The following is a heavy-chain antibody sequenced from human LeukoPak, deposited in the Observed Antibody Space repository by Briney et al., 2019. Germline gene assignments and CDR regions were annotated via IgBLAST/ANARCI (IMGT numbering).Heavy chain of an antibody. CDR3: AHFEDYYDSSGYSFDI. Sequence: SGPTLVKPTQTLTLTCTFSGFSLSTRGVGVGWIRQPPGKALEWLALIYWDDDKRYSPSLKSRLTITKDTSKNQVVLTMTNMDPVDTATYYCAHFEDYYDSSGYSFDIWGQGTMVTVSS. D-gene: IGHD3-22*01. J-gene: IGHJ3*02. CDR1: GFSLSTRGVG. V-gene: IGHV2-5*02. CDR2: IYWDDDK.